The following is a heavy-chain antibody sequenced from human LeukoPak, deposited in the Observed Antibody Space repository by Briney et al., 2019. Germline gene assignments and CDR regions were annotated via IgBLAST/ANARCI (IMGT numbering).Heavy chain of an antibody. J-gene: IGHJ3*02. V-gene: IGHV3-23*01. Sequence: PGGXXXXSCAASGFTFSSYAMSWVRQAPGKGLEWVSAISGSGGSTYYADSVKGRFTISRDNSKNTLYLQMNSLRAEDTAVYYCAKDITMIVVVSGNAFDIWGQGTMVTVSS. D-gene: IGHD3-22*01. CDR3: AKDITMIVVVSGNAFDI. CDR2: ISGSGGST. CDR1: GFTFSSYA.